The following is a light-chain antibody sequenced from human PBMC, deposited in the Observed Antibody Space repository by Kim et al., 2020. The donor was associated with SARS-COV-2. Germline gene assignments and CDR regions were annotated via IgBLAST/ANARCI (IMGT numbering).Light chain of an antibody. CDR2: AAS. J-gene: IGKJ4*01. CDR1: QGISSY. CDR3: QQVNSYPLT. V-gene: IGKV1-9*01. Sequence: ASVGDRFTITCRASQGISSYLAWYQQKPGKAPNLLIYAASTLQSGVPSRFSGSGSGTDFTLTISSLQPEDFATYYCQQVNSYPLTFGGGTKVDIK.